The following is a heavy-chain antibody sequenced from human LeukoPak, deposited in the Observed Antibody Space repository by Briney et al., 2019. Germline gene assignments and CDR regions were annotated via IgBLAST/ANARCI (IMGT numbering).Heavy chain of an antibody. CDR1: GFTFSNHG. V-gene: IGHV3-30*18. CDR3: AKDGAVRGVMPYYFDY. Sequence: GGSLRLSCAASGFTFSNHGMHWVRQAPGEGLEWVAVISYDGSNKYYTDSVKGRFTISRDNSKNTLYLQMNSLRAEDTAVYYCAKDGAVRGVMPYYFDYWGQGTLVTVSS. CDR2: ISYDGSNK. D-gene: IGHD3-10*01. J-gene: IGHJ4*02.